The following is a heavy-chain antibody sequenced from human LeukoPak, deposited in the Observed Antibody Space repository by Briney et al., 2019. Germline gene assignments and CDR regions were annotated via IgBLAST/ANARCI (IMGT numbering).Heavy chain of an antibody. D-gene: IGHD3-22*01. CDR1: GGSISSYY. V-gene: IGHV4-59*01. J-gene: IGHJ3*02. Sequence: PSETLSLTCTVSGGSISSYYWSWIRQPPGKGLEWIGYIYYSGSTNYNPSLKGRVTISVDTSKNQFSLKLSSVTAADTAVYYCARVYYDSSGYYPDAFDIWGQGTMVTVSS. CDR3: ARVYYDSSGYYPDAFDI. CDR2: IYYSGST.